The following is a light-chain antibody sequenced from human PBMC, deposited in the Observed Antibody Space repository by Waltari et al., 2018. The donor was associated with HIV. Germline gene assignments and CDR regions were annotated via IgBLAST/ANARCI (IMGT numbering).Light chain of an antibody. CDR3: QQFADSLLT. V-gene: IGKV3-20*01. J-gene: IGKJ4*01. CDR2: GAS. CDR1: QSVNANY. Sequence: EIVMTQSPGTLSLSTGETATLNCRASQSVNANYLAWYQQKPGQPPRLLMYGASTRNTGVPDRFTGIGSGTDFTLTISRLEADDFAVYYCQQFADSLLTFGGGTKVEIK.